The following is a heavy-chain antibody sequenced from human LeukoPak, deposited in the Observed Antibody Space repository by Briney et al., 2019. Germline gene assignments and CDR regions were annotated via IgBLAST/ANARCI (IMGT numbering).Heavy chain of an antibody. V-gene: IGHV4-39*07. D-gene: IGHD2-15*01. CDR1: GGSISSSSYY. CDR3: ARSVEGYCSGGSCYSYYYYMDV. J-gene: IGHJ6*03. CDR2: IYYSRST. Sequence: SETLSLTCTVSGGSISSSSYYWGWIRQPPGKGLEWIGSIYYSRSTYYNPSLKSRVTISVDTSKNQFSLKLSSVTAADTAVYYCARSVEGYCSGGSCYSYYYYMDVWGKGTTVTVSS.